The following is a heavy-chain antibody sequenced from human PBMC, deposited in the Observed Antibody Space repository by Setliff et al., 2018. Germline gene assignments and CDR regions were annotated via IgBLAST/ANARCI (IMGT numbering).Heavy chain of an antibody. CDR3: ARDLGNWFDP. CDR1: GLIVSDIH. D-gene: IGHD3-16*01. Sequence: GESLKISCAVSGLIVSDIHMTWVRQTPGKGLEWLSVIYSSDSRYYADSVKGRFTTSRDDSKNTLYLQMNNLRAEDTAIYYCARDLGNWFDPWGQGTLVTVSS. J-gene: IGHJ5*01. V-gene: IGHV3-53*01. CDR2: IYSSDSR.